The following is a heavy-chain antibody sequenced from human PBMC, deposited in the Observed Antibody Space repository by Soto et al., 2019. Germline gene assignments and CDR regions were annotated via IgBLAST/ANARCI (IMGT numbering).Heavy chain of an antibody. J-gene: IGHJ4*02. D-gene: IGHD1-1*01. CDR1: GFTISSNA. Sequence: EVQLLESGGGLVQPGGSLRLSCAASGFTISSNAMYWVRQAPGKGLEWVSGFSERGDTTHYADSVKGRFTIARDTSKNTLYLQLNTLRADDTAVYYCAKDKPGTTSFDYWGQGTLVTVSS. V-gene: IGHV3-23*01. CDR2: FSERGDTT. CDR3: AKDKPGTTSFDY.